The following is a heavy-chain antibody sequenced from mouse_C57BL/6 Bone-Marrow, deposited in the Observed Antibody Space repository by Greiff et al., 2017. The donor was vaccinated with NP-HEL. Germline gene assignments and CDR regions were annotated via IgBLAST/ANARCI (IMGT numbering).Heavy chain of an antibody. V-gene: IGHV5-17*01. CDR2: ISSGSSTI. J-gene: IGHJ4*01. Sequence: EVKLMESGGGLVKPGGSLKLSCAASGFTFSDYGMHWVRQAPEKGLEWVAYISSGSSTIYYADTVKGRFTISRDNAKNTLFLQMTSLRSEDTAMYYCARLTVTTKAMDYWGQGTSVTVSS. D-gene: IGHD2-2*01. CDR1: GFTFSDYG. CDR3: ARLTVTTKAMDY.